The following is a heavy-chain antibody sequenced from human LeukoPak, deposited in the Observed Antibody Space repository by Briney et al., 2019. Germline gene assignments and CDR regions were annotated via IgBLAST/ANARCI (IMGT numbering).Heavy chain of an antibody. CDR1: GGSISSYY. CDR2: IYYSGST. Sequence: PSETLSLTCTVSGGSISSYYWSWIRQPPGKGLEWIGYIYYSGSTNYNPSLKSRVTISVDTSKNQFSLKLSSVTAADTAVYYCATRSITVPRYFQHWGQGTLVTVSS. V-gene: IGHV4-59*01. CDR3: ATRSITVPRYFQH. J-gene: IGHJ1*01. D-gene: IGHD5-24*01.